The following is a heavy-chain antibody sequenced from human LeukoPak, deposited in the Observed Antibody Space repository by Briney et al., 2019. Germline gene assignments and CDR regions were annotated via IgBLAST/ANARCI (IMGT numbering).Heavy chain of an antibody. CDR3: ARFGYIGWNLEH. D-gene: IGHD5-12*01. Sequence: GGSLRLSCAASGFSFRDFWMTWVRQAPGKGLEWVANINQGGNLKYYVDSVKGRFTISRDDAESSLYVQMNNLKDEDTAVYYCARFGYIGWNLEHWGQGTRVTVSS. V-gene: IGHV3-7*01. CDR2: INQGGNLK. J-gene: IGHJ4*02. CDR1: GFSFRDFW.